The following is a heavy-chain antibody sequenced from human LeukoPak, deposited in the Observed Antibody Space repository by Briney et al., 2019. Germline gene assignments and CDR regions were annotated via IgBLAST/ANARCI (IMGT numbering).Heavy chain of an antibody. Sequence: GGSLRLSCAASGFTFSNYDMHWVRQATGRRLEWVSGIGTASDTYYLGSVKGRFTISRDNAKNSLYLQMNSLRAEDTAVYYCAXEGXYXXXXGYFYWGQGXLVTVS. CDR1: GFTFSNYD. J-gene: IGHJ4*02. CDR2: IGTASDT. D-gene: IGHD3-22*01. CDR3: AXEGXYXXXXGYFY. V-gene: IGHV3-13*01.